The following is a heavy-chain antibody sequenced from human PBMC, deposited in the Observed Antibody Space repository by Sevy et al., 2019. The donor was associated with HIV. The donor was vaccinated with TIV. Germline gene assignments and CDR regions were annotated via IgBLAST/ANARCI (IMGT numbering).Heavy chain of an antibody. CDR1: GYTLTELS. V-gene: IGHV1-24*01. J-gene: IGHJ4*02. D-gene: IGHD4-17*01. Sequence: ASVKVSCKVSGYTLTELSMHWVRQAPGKGLEWMGSFDTEDGETLYAQKFQGRVTMTEDTSTDTAYMELSSLRSEDTAVYYCGPNTDYGDSDYWGQGTLVTVSS. CDR2: FDTEDGET. CDR3: GPNTDYGDSDY.